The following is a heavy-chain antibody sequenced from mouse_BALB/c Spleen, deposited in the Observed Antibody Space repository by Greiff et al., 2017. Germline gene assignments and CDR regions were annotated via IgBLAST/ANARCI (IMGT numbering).Heavy chain of an antibody. Sequence: EVQLVESGGGLVKPGGSLKLSCAASGFTFSDYYMYWVRQTPEKRLEWVATISDGGSYTYYPDSVKGRFTISRDNAKNNLYLQMSSLKSEDTAMYYCARGRYDGAMDYWGQGTSVTVSS. CDR1: GFTFSDYY. D-gene: IGHD2-14*01. J-gene: IGHJ4*01. CDR2: ISDGGSYT. V-gene: IGHV5-4*02. CDR3: ARGRYDGAMDY.